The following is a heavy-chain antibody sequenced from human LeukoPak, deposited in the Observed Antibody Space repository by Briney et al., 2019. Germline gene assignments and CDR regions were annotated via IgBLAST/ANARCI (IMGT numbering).Heavy chain of an antibody. J-gene: IGHJ4*02. Sequence: SETLSLTCTVSGDSIINYYWNCIRQPPGNGLECSGYIYYSGSASYNPSLKGRVTLSADTSMNQFSLNLSSVTAADTAVYYCARRRCSGNACFPYYFDYWGQGILVTVSS. D-gene: IGHD2-15*01. CDR2: IYYSGSA. V-gene: IGHV4-59*08. CDR3: ARRRCSGNACFPYYFDY. CDR1: GDSIINYY.